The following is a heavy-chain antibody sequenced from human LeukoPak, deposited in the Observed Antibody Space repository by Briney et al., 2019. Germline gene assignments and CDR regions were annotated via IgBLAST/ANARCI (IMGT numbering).Heavy chain of an antibody. J-gene: IGHJ4*02. D-gene: IGHD5-18*01. CDR2: IIPIFGTA. Sequence: SVKVSCKASGGTFSSYAISWVRQAPGQGLEWMGGIIPIFGTANYAQKFQGRVTITTDESTSTAYLELSSLRSEDTAVYYCARGPKGYSYGYEYYFDYWGQGTLVTVSS. CDR1: GGTFSSYA. V-gene: IGHV1-69*05. CDR3: ARGPKGYSYGYEYYFDY.